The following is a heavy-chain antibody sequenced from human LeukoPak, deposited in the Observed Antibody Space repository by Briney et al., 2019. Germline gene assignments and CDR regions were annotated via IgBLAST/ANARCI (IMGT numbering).Heavy chain of an antibody. D-gene: IGHD3-3*01. CDR3: AKSPYYDFWSAYFDY. CDR1: GFTFSSYA. CDR2: ISGSGGST. V-gene: IGHV3-23*01. Sequence: GGSLRLSCAASGFTFSSYAMSWVRQAPGKGLEWVSAISGSGGSTYYADSVKGRITISRDNSKNTLYLQMNSLRAEDTAVYYCAKSPYYDFWSAYFDYWGQGTLVTVSS. J-gene: IGHJ4*02.